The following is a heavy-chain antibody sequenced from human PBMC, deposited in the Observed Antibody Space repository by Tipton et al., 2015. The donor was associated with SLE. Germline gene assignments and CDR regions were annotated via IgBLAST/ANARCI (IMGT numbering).Heavy chain of an antibody. V-gene: IGHV4-61*09. Sequence: TLSLTCTVSGGSISSGSYYWSWIRQPAGKGLEWIGHIYTSGSTNYNPSLKSRVTISVDTSKNQFSLKLSSVTAADAAVYYCARHRGTPRRAFDIWGQGTMVTVSS. CDR2: IYTSGST. CDR1: GGSISSGSYY. J-gene: IGHJ3*02. D-gene: IGHD1-14*01. CDR3: ARHRGTPRRAFDI.